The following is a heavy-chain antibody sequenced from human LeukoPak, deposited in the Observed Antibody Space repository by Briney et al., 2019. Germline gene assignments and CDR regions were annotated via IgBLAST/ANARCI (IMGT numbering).Heavy chain of an antibody. V-gene: IGHV3-30*02. J-gene: IGHJ4*02. Sequence: GGSQRLSCAASGFTFSSYGMHWVRQAPGKGLEWVAFIRYDGSNKYYADSVKGRFTISRDNSKNTMYLQMNNLREEDTAVYYCTRDPILGAPDYFDYWGQGTLVTVSS. CDR2: IRYDGSNK. CDR3: TRDPILGAPDYFDY. CDR1: GFTFSSYG. D-gene: IGHD1-26*01.